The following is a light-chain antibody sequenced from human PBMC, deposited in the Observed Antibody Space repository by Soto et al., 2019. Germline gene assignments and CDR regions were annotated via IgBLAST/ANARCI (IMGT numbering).Light chain of an antibody. V-gene: IGKV2-30*01. CDR3: MQGTHWPLT. J-gene: IGKJ4*01. CDR1: QSLVYSDGHTY. CDR2: QVS. Sequence: DVGMTQSPLSLPVTLGQPASISCRSSQSLVYSDGHTYLNWFQQRPGQSPRRLIYQVSNRDSGVPDRFSGSGSGTGFTLKISRVEAEDVGVYYCMQGTHWPLTFGGGTKVEIK.